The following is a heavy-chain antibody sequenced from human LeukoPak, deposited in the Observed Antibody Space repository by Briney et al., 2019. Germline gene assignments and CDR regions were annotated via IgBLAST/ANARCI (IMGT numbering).Heavy chain of an antibody. CDR1: GFTLSSNY. CDR2: FYRGIST. V-gene: IGHV3-66*02. J-gene: IGHJ3*02. Sequence: PGGSLRLSCAASGFTLSSNYMSWVRQAPGKGLEWVSSFYRGISTYYADSVKGRFTTSRDHSKNTVYLQMDSLRPEDTAVYYCARYYDSSGYTQGAFDIWGQGTMVTVS. CDR3: ARYYDSSGYTQGAFDI. D-gene: IGHD3-22*01.